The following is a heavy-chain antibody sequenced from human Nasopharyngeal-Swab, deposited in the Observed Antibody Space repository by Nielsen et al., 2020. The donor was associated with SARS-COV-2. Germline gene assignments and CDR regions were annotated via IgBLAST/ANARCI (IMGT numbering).Heavy chain of an antibody. D-gene: IGHD2-8*01. Sequence: GESLKISCAASGFTFSSYGVHWVRQAPGKGLEWVAVIWYDGSNKYYADSVKGRFTISRDNSKNTLYLQMNSLSAEDTAVYYCAKGYGRPAPSTYFDNWGQGTLVTVSS. V-gene: IGHV3-30*02. J-gene: IGHJ4*02. CDR1: GFTFSSYG. CDR3: AKGYGRPAPSTYFDN. CDR2: IWYDGSNK.